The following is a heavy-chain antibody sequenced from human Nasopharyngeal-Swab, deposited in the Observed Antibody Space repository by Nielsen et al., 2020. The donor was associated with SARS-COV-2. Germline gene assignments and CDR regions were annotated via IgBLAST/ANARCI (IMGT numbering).Heavy chain of an antibody. V-gene: IGHV3-73*01. CDR2: IRSKANSYAT. Sequence: GASLKISCAASGFTFSGSAMHWVRQASGKRLEWVGRIRSKANSYATAYAASVKGRFTISRDDSKNTAYLQMNSLKTEDTAVYYCTRRLYDILTGPPFDPWGQGTLATVSS. CDR3: TRRLYDILTGPPFDP. J-gene: IGHJ5*02. CDR1: GFTFSGSA. D-gene: IGHD3-9*01.